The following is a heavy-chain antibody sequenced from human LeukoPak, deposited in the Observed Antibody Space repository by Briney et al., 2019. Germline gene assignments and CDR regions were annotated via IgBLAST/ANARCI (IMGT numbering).Heavy chain of an antibody. V-gene: IGHV1-18*01. Sequence: GASVKVSCKASGYTFTTYGIAWVRQAPGQGLEWMGWISAHNSNTNYAQSLQGRVTMTTDTSTNTAYMELRSLRSDDTAVYYCARDGYFDLWGRGTLVTVSS. CDR3: ARDGYFDL. J-gene: IGHJ2*01. CDR1: GYTFTTYG. CDR2: ISAHNSNT.